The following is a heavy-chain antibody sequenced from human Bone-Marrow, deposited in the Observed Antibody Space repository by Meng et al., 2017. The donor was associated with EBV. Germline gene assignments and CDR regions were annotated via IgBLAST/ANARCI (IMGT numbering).Heavy chain of an antibody. D-gene: IGHD1-26*01. J-gene: IGHJ4*02. Sequence: QLPLQRWGAVLLKPSETLSPTCAGYGESFSGYYWNWIRQPPGKGLEWIGEINHSGSTNYNPSLKSRVTISVDTSKNQFSLKLSSVTAADTAVYYCARGSLGWELPRPFDYWGQGTLVTVSS. CDR1: GESFSGYY. V-gene: IGHV4-34*01. CDR2: INHSGST. CDR3: ARGSLGWELPRPFDY.